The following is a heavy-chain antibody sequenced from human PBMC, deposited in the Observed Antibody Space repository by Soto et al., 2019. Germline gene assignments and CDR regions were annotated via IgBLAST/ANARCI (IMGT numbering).Heavy chain of an antibody. V-gene: IGHV4-59*01. Sequence: ASETLSLTCTVSGGSISSYYWSWIRQPPGKGLEWIGYIYYSGSTNYNPSLKSRVTISVDTSKNQFSLKLSSVTAADTAVYYCARGQQYQLLYYYYGMDVWGQGTTVTVSS. CDR1: GGSISSYY. CDR3: ARGQQYQLLYYYYGMDV. J-gene: IGHJ6*02. D-gene: IGHD2-2*01. CDR2: IYYSGST.